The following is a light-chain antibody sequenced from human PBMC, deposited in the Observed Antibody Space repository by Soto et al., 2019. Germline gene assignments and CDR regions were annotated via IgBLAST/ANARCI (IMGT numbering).Light chain of an antibody. CDR2: EVT. J-gene: IGLJ1*01. CDR1: TSDIGAYDY. CDR3: ISYRGSDTSYV. V-gene: IGLV2-14*01. Sequence: QSVLAQPASVSGSPGQSITIPCTGTTSDIGAYDYVSWYQQHSGKVPKLIIFEVTKRPSGFSSRFSGSKSGNTASLTISGLQAEDEAGYYCISYRGSDTSYVFGTGTKVTVL.